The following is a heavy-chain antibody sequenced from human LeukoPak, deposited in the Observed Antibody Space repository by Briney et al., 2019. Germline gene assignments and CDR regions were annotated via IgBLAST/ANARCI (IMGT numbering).Heavy chain of an antibody. CDR1: GFTFSSYS. D-gene: IGHD3-10*01. CDR2: ISSNGVNT. V-gene: IGHV3-64D*06. J-gene: IGHJ4*02. Sequence: PGGSLRLSCSASGFTFSSYSMHWVRQAPGKGLEYVSAISSNGVNTYYADSAKGRFTISRDNSKNTLYLQMSSLRTEDTAVYYCVKDRSPSGNFYNPIDYWGQGTLVTVSS. CDR3: VKDRSPSGNFYNPIDY.